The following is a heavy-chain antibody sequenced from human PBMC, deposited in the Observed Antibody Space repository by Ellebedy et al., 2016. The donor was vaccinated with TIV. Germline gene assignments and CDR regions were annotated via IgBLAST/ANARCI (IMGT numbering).Heavy chain of an antibody. V-gene: IGHV1-58*02. Sequence: ASVKVSCXASGFTFTSSAMQWVRQARGQRLEWIGWIVVGSGNTNYAQKLQERVTITRDMSTSTAYMELSSLRSEDTAVYYCAAGMGSGTQSAGYWGQGTLVTVSS. CDR2: IVVGSGNT. CDR1: GFTFTSSA. J-gene: IGHJ4*02. D-gene: IGHD3-10*01. CDR3: AAGMGSGTQSAGY.